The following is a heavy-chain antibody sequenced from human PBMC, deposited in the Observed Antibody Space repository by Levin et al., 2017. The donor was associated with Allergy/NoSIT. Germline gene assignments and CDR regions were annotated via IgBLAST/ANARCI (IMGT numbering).Heavy chain of an antibody. CDR2: INHSGST. Sequence: SETLSLTCAVYGGSFSGYYWSWIRQPPGKGLEWIGEINHSGSTNYNPSLKSRVTISVDTSKNQFSLKLSSVTAADTAVYYCAREVTGTTGRNDWFDPWGQGTLVTVSS. V-gene: IGHV4-34*01. J-gene: IGHJ5*02. D-gene: IGHD1-7*01. CDR3: AREVTGTTGRNDWFDP. CDR1: GGSFSGYY.